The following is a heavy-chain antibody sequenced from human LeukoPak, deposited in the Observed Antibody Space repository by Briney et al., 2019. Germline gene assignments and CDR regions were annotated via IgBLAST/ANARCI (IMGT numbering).Heavy chain of an antibody. V-gene: IGHV3-23*01. CDR3: AKDRMDPVNY. CDR1: GFTFTNHG. CDR2: ITGSGDRT. J-gene: IGHJ4*02. Sequence: GGSRRLSCAASGFTFTNHGMSWVRQALGKGLEWVSAITGSGDRTYYADSVKGRFTISRDNSKDTLYLQMNSLRAEDTALYYCAKDRMDPVNYWGQGTLVTVSS. D-gene: IGHD2-2*03.